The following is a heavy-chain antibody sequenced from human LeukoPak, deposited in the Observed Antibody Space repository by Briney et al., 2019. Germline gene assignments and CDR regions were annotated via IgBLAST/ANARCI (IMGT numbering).Heavy chain of an antibody. CDR1: GFTFVDYA. J-gene: IGHJ4*02. Sequence: GGSLRLSCAASGFTFVDYAMHWVRQAPGKGLEWVSGINWNSGSIGYADSVKGRFTISRDNAKISLYLQMNGLRAEDTAVYYCAKIGQPYYYGSGSYYYFDYWGQGTLVTVSS. CDR2: INWNSGSI. D-gene: IGHD3-10*01. CDR3: AKIGQPYYYGSGSYYYFDY. V-gene: IGHV3-9*01.